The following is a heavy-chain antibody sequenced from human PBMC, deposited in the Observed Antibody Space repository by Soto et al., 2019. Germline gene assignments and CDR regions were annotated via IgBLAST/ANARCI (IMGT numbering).Heavy chain of an antibody. J-gene: IGHJ4*01. CDR3: TKDSNYHGSGSFYVN. Sequence: GGSLRLSCAASGFNFNSFAMSWVRQAPGKGLEWVSSVSAGGDTTYFADSVEGRFSISRDNSKNTLSLQMNSLRAEDTAVYYCTKDSNYHGSGSFYVNWGHGTLVTVSS. D-gene: IGHD3-10*01. CDR2: VSAGGDTT. CDR1: GFNFNSFA. V-gene: IGHV3-23*01.